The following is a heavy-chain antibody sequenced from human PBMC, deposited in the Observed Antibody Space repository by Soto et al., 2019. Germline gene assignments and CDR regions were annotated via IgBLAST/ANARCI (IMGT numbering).Heavy chain of an antibody. CDR2: ISAYNGNT. J-gene: IGHJ4*02. D-gene: IGHD3-10*01. CDR1: GYTFTSYG. V-gene: IGHV1-18*01. Sequence: QVQLVQSGAEVKKPGASVKVSCKASGYTFTSYGISWVRQAPGQGLEWMGWISAYNGNTNYAQKLQGRVTMTTDTSTSTAYIVLRSLGSDDTAVYYSAREYYNGSGPWYWGQATLVTVSS. CDR3: AREYYNGSGPWY.